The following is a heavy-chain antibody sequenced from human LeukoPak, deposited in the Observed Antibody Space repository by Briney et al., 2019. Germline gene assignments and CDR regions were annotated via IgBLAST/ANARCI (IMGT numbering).Heavy chain of an antibody. D-gene: IGHD2-15*01. CDR2: IRYDGSNK. CDR3: AKVPGSFDAFDI. J-gene: IGHJ3*02. Sequence: GGSLRLSCAASGFTFSSYGMHWVRQAPGEGLEWVAFIRYDGSNKYYADSVKGRFTISRDNSKNTLYLQMNSLRAEDTAVYYCAKVPGSFDAFDIWGQGTMVTVSS. CDR1: GFTFSSYG. V-gene: IGHV3-30*02.